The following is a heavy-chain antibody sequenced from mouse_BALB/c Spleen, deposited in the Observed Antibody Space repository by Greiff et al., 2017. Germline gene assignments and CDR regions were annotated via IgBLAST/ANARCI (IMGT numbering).Heavy chain of an antibody. CDR1: GFTFSSYT. CDR3: VTTSFAY. V-gene: IGHV5-9*03. D-gene: IGHD2-12*01. Sequence: DVHLVESGGGLVKPGGSLKLSCAASGFTFSSYTMSWVRQTPEKRLEWVATISSGGGNTYYPDSVKGRFTISRDNAKNNLYLQMSSLRSEDTALYYCVTTSFAYWGQGTLVTVSA. CDR2: ISSGGGNT. J-gene: IGHJ3*01.